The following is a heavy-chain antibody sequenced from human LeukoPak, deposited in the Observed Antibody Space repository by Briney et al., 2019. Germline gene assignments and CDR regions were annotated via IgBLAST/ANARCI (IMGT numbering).Heavy chain of an antibody. CDR3: AKDSTRSPGLQDY. D-gene: IGHD2-15*01. CDR1: GFTFSSYG. CDR2: IWYDGSNK. J-gene: IGHJ4*02. V-gene: IGHV3-33*06. Sequence: GGSLRLSCAASGFTFSSYGMHWVRQAPGKGLEWVAVIWYDGSNKYYADSVKGRFTISRDNSKNTLYLQMNSLRAEDTAVYYCAKDSTRSPGLQDYWGQGTLVTVSS.